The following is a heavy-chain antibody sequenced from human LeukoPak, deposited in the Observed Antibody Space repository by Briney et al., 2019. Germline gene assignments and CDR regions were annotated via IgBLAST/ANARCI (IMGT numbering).Heavy chain of an antibody. CDR1: GDSVSSNTAA. V-gene: IGHV6-1*01. D-gene: IGHD3-22*01. Sequence: SQTLSLTCAISGDSVSSNTAAWNWIRQSPSRGLEWLGRTYYRSKWYNDYALSVKSRIAINPDTSKNQFSLQLNSVTPEDTAVYYCARSPCDSSGYPFYYFDYWGQGTLGTVSS. CDR3: ARSPCDSSGYPFYYFDY. CDR2: TYYRSKWYN. J-gene: IGHJ4*02.